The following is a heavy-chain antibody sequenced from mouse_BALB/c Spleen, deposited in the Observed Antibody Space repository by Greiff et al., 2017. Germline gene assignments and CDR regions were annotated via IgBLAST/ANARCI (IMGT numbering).Heavy chain of an antibody. Sequence: EVQGVESGGGLVQPGGSRKLSCAAPGFTFSSFGMHWVRQAPEKGLEWVAYISSGSSTIYYADTVKGRFTISRDNPKNTLFLQMTSLRSEDTAMYYCARSRPAMDYWGQGTSVTVSS. CDR1: GFTFSSFG. V-gene: IGHV5-17*02. J-gene: IGHJ4*01. CDR2: ISSGSSTI. CDR3: ARSRPAMDY.